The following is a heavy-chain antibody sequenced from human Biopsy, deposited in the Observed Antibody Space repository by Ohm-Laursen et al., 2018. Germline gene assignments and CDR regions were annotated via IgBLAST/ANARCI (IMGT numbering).Heavy chain of an antibody. D-gene: IGHD3-22*01. V-gene: IGHV4-59*01. CDR1: GDSISTYY. CDR3: ARDRGYYSDRTVPGYFDL. Sequence: SETLSLTCIVSGDSISTYYWRWIRQPPGKGLQWVGYIYYTGNTDYNPSLQSRVTISVDTSKNHFSLRLRSMTLFVTAMYYCARDRGYYSDRTVPGYFDLWGRDTLVTVSS. CDR2: IYYTGNT. J-gene: IGHJ2*01.